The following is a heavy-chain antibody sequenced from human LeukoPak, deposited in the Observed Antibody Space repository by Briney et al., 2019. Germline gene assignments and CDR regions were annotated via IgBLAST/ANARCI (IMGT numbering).Heavy chain of an antibody. V-gene: IGHV3-48*03. CDR1: GFTFSSYE. D-gene: IGHD6-13*01. Sequence: GGSLRLSCAASGFTFSSYEMNWVRQAPGKGLEWVSYISSSGSTIYYADSVKGRFTISRDNAKNSLYLQMNSLRAEDTAVYYCARESPRWVAAAGTYDYWGQGTLVTVSS. J-gene: IGHJ4*02. CDR2: ISSSGSTI. CDR3: ARESPRWVAAAGTYDY.